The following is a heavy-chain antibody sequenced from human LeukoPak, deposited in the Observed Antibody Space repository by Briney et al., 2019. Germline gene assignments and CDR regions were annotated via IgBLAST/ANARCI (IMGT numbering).Heavy chain of an antibody. D-gene: IGHD3-22*01. Sequence: SETLSLTCPVSGGSLSGHYWSSIRHPPGKRLEWIGYVSYTGWTKYHPPFQSRVTISIDTSKSQFSLKLTSVTSADTAVYSCARLLDNDISGDPDTFDVWGQGTTVIVSS. CDR2: VSYTGWT. V-gene: IGHV4-59*11. CDR1: GGSLSGHY. J-gene: IGHJ3*01. CDR3: ARLLDNDISGDPDTFDV.